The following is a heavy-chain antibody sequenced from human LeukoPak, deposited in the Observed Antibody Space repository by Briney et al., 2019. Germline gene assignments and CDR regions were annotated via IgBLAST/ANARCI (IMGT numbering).Heavy chain of an antibody. J-gene: IGHJ4*02. CDR2: INHSGST. V-gene: IGHV4-34*01. CDR3: ARGRGDDYVWGSYRRIYYFDY. CDR1: GGSFSGYY. Sequence: PSETLSLTCAVYGGSFSGYYWSWIRQPPGKGLEWIGEINHSGSTNCNPSLKSRVTISVDTSKNQFSLKLSSVTAADTAVYYCARGRGDDYVWGSYRRIYYFDYWGQGTLVTVSS. D-gene: IGHD3-16*02.